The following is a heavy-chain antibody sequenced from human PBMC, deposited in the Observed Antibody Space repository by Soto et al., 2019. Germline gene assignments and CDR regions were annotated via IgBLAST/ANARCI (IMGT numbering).Heavy chain of an antibody. V-gene: IGHV3-33*01. Sequence: QVQLVESGGGVVQPGRSLRLSCAASGFTFSSYGMHWVRQAPGKGLEWGAVIWYDGSNKYYADSVKGRFTISRDNSKNPLYLQMNSLRAEDTAVYYCARATYYYGSGSSYSLDYWGQGTLVTVSS. CDR3: ARATYYYGSGSSYSLDY. D-gene: IGHD3-10*01. J-gene: IGHJ4*02. CDR2: IWYDGSNK. CDR1: GFTFSSYG.